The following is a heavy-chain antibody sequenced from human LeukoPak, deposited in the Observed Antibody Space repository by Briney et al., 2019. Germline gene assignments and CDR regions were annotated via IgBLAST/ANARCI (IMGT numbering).Heavy chain of an antibody. CDR1: GGSISSSSYY. CDR3: ARPDYSGYDWD. V-gene: IGHV4-39*01. J-gene: IGHJ4*02. CDR2: IYYSGST. D-gene: IGHD5-12*01. Sequence: PSETLSLTCTVSGGSISSSSYYWGWIRQPPGKGLGWIGSIYYSGSTYYNPSLKSRVTISVDTSKNQFSLKLSSVTAADTAVYYCARPDYSGYDWDWGQGTLVTVSS.